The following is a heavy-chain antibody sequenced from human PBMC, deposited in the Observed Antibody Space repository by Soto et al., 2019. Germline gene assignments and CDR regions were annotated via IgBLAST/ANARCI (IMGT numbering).Heavy chain of an antibody. CDR1: GFTFDDYG. Sequence: GGSLRLSCAASGFTFDDYGMSWVRQAPGKGLEWVSGINWNGGSTGYADSVKGRFTISRDNAKNSLYLQMNSLRAEDTALYHCARVQRHRYCSGGSCYPQVFYGKKPSTKSYYYYYMDVWGKGTTVTVSS. CDR2: INWNGGST. V-gene: IGHV3-20*01. CDR3: ARVQRHRYCSGGSCYPQVFYGKKPSTKSYYYYYMDV. D-gene: IGHD2-15*01. J-gene: IGHJ6*03.